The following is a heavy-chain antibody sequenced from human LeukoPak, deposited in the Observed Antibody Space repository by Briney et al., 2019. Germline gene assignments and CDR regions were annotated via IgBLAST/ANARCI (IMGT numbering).Heavy chain of an antibody. V-gene: IGHV1-69*05. D-gene: IGHD3-22*01. J-gene: IGHJ3*02. Sequence: ASVKVSCKASGGTFSSYAISWVRQAPGQGLEWRGGIIPIFGTANYAQKFQGRVTITTDESTSTAYMELSSLRSEDTAVYYCASETNYYDSSGGAFDIWGQGTMVTVSS. CDR3: ASETNYYDSSGGAFDI. CDR2: IIPIFGTA. CDR1: GGTFSSYA.